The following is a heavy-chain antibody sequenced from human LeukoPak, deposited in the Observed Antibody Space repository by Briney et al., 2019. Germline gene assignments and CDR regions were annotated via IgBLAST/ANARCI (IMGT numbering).Heavy chain of an antibody. CDR3: ARGIVTWCSGGSCSRGYYFDY. D-gene: IGHD2-15*01. V-gene: IGHV4-34*01. CDR2: INHSGST. Sequence: PSETLSLTCAVYGGSFSGYYWSWIRQPPGKGLEWIGEINHSGSTNCNPSLKSRVTISVDTSKNQFSLKLSSVTAADTAVYYCARGIVTWCSGGSCSRGYYFDYWGQGTLVTVSS. J-gene: IGHJ4*02. CDR1: GGSFSGYY.